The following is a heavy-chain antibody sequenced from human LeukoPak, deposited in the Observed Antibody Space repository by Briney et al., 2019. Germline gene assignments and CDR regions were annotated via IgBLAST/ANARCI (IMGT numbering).Heavy chain of an antibody. CDR3: ARDPYSGGYGNDYYYYMDV. D-gene: IGHD1-26*01. CDR2: ISDSSNYI. CDR1: GFTFSTYS. Sequence: GGSLRLSRTASGFTFSTYSMNWVRQAPGKGLEWVSSISDSSNYIYYPDSVKGRFTISRDNARNSLYLQMNSLRAEDTAVYYCARDPYSGGYGNDYYYYMDVWGKGTTVTISS. J-gene: IGHJ6*03. V-gene: IGHV3-21*01.